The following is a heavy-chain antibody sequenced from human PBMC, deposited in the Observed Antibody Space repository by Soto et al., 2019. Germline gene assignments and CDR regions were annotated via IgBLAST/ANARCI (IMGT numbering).Heavy chain of an antibody. CDR3: CGYYGSNLYFGY. J-gene: IGHJ4*02. CDR1: GGSISRGDSY. V-gene: IGHV4-30-4*01. D-gene: IGHD4-17*01. Sequence: QVQLQESGPGLVKPSQTLSLPCTVSGGSISRGDSYWGWIRQIQGKGQEWTGYLYYSGGIYYNPSLKSRVTISVDTSKNQNALNLSSGTAGDVAVDDYCGYYGSNLYFGYWGQGALVTVLS. CDR2: LYYSGGI.